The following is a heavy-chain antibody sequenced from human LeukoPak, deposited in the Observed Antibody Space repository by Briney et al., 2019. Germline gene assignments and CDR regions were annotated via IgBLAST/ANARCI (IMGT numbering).Heavy chain of an antibody. CDR2: INHSGST. Sequence: KPSETLSLTCAVYGGSFSGYYWSWIRQPPGKGLEWIGEINHSGSTNYNPSLKSRVTISVDTSKNQFSLKLSSVTAADTAVYYCARARSQYYYDSSGYYLDYWGQGTLVTVSS. D-gene: IGHD3-22*01. CDR1: GGSFSGYY. J-gene: IGHJ4*02. V-gene: IGHV4-34*01. CDR3: ARARSQYYYDSSGYYLDY.